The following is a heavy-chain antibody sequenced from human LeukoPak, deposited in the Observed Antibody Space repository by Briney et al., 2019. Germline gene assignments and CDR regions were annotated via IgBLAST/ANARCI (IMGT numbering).Heavy chain of an antibody. CDR3: ARKDGTLFEY. V-gene: IGHV4-39*01. J-gene: IGHJ4*02. D-gene: IGHD1-1*01. CDR2: ISYSGSP. CDR1: GGSISSNSYY. Sequence: SSETLSLTCTVSGGSISSNSYYWVWIRPPPGKGLEWIGSISYSGSPYYNPSLTSRITISADTSKNQFSLKLNSGTAADRAVYYCARKDGTLFEYWGQGTLVTVSS.